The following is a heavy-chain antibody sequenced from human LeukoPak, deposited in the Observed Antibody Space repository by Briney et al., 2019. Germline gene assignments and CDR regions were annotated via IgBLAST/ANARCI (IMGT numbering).Heavy chain of an antibody. D-gene: IGHD6-19*01. CDR3: ARDRGSGWYYFDY. J-gene: IGHJ4*02. CDR2: IYSGGST. V-gene: IGHV3-66*01. Sequence: GSLRLSCAASGFTVSSNYMSWVRQAPGKGLEWVSVIYSGGSTYYADSVKGRLTISRDNSKNTLYLQMNSLRAEDTAVYYCARDRGSGWYYFDYWGQGTLVTVSS. CDR1: GFTVSSNY.